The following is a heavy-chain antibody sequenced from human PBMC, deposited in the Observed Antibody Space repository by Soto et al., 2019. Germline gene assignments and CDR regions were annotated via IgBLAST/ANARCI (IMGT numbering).Heavy chain of an antibody. D-gene: IGHD3-10*02. Sequence: QITLKESGPTLVKPTQTLTLTCTFSGFSLTNNGEAVGWFRQYPGKALQWLVLIYWDDDNRYNPTLRTRLSTTKDTPTNQVVLTLTNMDPVDTATYSCARYVATSPAGWFEPWGQGIPVTVSS. CDR3: ARYVATSPAGWFEP. J-gene: IGHJ5*02. CDR2: IYWDDDN. V-gene: IGHV2-5*02. CDR1: GFSLTNNGEA.